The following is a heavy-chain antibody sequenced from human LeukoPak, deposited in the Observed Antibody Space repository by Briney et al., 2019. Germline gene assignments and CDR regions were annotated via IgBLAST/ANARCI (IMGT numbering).Heavy chain of an antibody. CDR3: ARRAGAYSHPYDY. Sequence: GGSLRLSCAASGFTVSSNYMSWVRQAPGKGLEWVSVIYSCGSTYYADSVKGRFTISRDNSKNTLYLQMNSLRAEDTAVYYCARRAGAYSHPYDYWGQETLVTVSS. D-gene: IGHD4/OR15-4a*01. CDR2: IYSCGST. CDR1: GFTVSSNY. J-gene: IGHJ4*02. V-gene: IGHV3-66*04.